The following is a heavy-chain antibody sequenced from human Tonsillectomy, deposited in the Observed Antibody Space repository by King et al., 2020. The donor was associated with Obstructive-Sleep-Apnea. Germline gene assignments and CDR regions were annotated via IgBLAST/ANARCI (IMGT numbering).Heavy chain of an antibody. D-gene: IGHD6-13*01. V-gene: IGHV5-10-1*03. J-gene: IGHJ4*02. CDR2: IDPSYSDT. CDR3: AKEYSSSWSDDY. Sequence: VQLGESGAEVKKPGESLRISCQGSGYSFSSYYITWVRQMPGKGLEWRGRIDPSYSDTNYSPSFQGHGTISVDKSINTAYLQWSSLKASDTAMYYCAKEYSSSWSDDYWGQGTLVTVSS. CDR1: GYSFSSYY.